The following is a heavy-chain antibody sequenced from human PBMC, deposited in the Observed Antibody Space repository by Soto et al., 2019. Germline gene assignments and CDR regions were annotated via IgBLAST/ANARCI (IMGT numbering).Heavy chain of an antibody. CDR1: GFTFSSYA. CDR3: AKDQIAVAGSTFDF. Sequence: EVQLLESGGGLVQPGGSLRLSCVASGFTFSSYAMSWVRQAPGRGLEWVSGISGTGTNTYYADSVKGWFTISRDNSKKTVYLQMNSLRAEDTAVYFCAKDQIAVAGSTFDFWGNGTRVTVSS. CDR2: ISGTGTNT. D-gene: IGHD6-19*01. J-gene: IGHJ4*01. V-gene: IGHV3-23*01.